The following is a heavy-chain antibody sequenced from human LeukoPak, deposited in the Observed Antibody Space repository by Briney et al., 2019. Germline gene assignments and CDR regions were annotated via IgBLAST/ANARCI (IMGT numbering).Heavy chain of an antibody. CDR2: ISYDGSNK. J-gene: IGHJ4*02. D-gene: IGHD3-10*01. CDR3: AKSSGSGSYLTDY. Sequence: GESLRLSCAASGFTFSSYGMHWVRQAPGKGLEWVAVISYDGSNKYYADSVKGRFTISRDSSKNTLYLQMNSLRAEDTAVYYCAKSSGSGSYLTDYWGQGTLVTVSS. CDR1: GFTFSSYG. V-gene: IGHV3-30*18.